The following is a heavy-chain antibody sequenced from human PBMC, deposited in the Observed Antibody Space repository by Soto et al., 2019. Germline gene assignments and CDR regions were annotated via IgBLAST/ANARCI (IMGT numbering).Heavy chain of an antibody. J-gene: IGHJ5*02. CDR3: TRDASRDSSARGWFDP. CDR1: GFTFRSFT. Sequence: AGGSLRLSCAASGFTFRSFTMNWVRQAPGKGLEWVSTISSNSAYIYYTDALRGRFTISRDSAKNSLHLQMNSLRAEDTAVYYCTRDASRDSSARGWFDPWGPGTLVTVSS. CDR2: ISSNSAYI. V-gene: IGHV3-21*01. D-gene: IGHD6-13*01.